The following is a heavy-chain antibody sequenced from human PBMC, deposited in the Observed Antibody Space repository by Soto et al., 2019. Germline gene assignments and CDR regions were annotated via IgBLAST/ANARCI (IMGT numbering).Heavy chain of an antibody. CDR1: GFSFSGYA. Sequence: GGSLRLSCAASGFSFSGYAVTWVRQAPGKGLEWVSAISGSGSSTYYADSVKGRLTISRDNSKNTLYLQMNSLRAGDTAVYYCAKTESFNGYYNAFDCWGQGTRVTVSS. CDR3: AKTESFNGYYNAFDC. V-gene: IGHV3-23*01. J-gene: IGHJ4*02. D-gene: IGHD3-9*01. CDR2: ISGSGSST.